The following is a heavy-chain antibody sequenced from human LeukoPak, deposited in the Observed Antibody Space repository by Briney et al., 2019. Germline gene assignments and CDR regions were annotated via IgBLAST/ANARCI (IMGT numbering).Heavy chain of an antibody. Sequence: SVKVSCKASGGTFSSYAISWVRQAPGQGLEWMGRIIPILGIANYAQKFQCRVTITADKSTSTAYMELSSLRSEDTAVYYCARDPADFWSGFFSYYYYGMDVWGQGTTVTVSS. V-gene: IGHV1-69*04. CDR3: ARDPADFWSGFFSYYYYGMDV. J-gene: IGHJ6*02. CDR2: IIPILGIA. D-gene: IGHD3-3*01. CDR1: GGTFSSYA.